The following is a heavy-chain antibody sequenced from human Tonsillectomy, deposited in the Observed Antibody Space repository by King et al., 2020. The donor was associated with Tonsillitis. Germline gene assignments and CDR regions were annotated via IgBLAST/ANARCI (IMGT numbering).Heavy chain of an antibody. V-gene: IGHV4-34*01. CDR2: VNYIGTT. J-gene: IGHJ4*02. Sequence: VQLQQWGAGLLKPSETLSLSCAVYGGSFSGHYWSWLRQSPEKGLEWIGEVNYIGTTNYNSSLKSRVTVSVDTSKNQFSLRLSFVTAADTALYYCACSSPYGDPKYYYFDYWGQGALVTVSS. CDR3: ACSSPYGDPKYYYFDY. D-gene: IGHD4-17*01. CDR1: GGSFSGHY.